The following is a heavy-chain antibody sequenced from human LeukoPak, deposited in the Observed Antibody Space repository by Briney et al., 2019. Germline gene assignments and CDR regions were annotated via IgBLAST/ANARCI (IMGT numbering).Heavy chain of an antibody. V-gene: IGHV7-4-1*02. CDR2: INTNTGNP. CDR3: ATGSYCSSTSCYSPGLNYYYYMDV. D-gene: IGHD2-2*02. Sequence: ASVKVSCKASGYTFTSYAMNWVRQAPGQGLEWMGWINTNTGNPTYAQGFTGRFVFSLDTSVSTAYLQISSLKAEDTAVYYCATGSYCSSTSCYSPGLNYYYYMDVWGKGTTVTVSS. J-gene: IGHJ6*03. CDR1: GYTFTSYA.